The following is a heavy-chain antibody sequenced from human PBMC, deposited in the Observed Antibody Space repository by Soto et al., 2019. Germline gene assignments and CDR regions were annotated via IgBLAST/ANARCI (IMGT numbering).Heavy chain of an antibody. Sequence: GESLKISCKGSGYSFTSYWIGWVRQMPGKGLEWMGIIYPGDSDTRYSPSFQGQVTISADKSISTAYLQWSSLKASDTAMYYCARQGRAGHPTLGDFHGGEVYFDYWGQGTLVTVSS. D-gene: IGHD2-15*01. CDR2: IYPGDSDT. V-gene: IGHV5-51*01. CDR3: ARQGRAGHPTLGDFHGGEVYFDY. J-gene: IGHJ4*02. CDR1: GYSFTSYW.